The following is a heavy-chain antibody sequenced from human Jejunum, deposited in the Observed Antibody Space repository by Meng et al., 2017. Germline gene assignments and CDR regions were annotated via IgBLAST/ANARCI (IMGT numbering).Heavy chain of an antibody. J-gene: IGHJ3*02. CDR1: GFTFSRYA. CDR2: IWYDGNTK. Sequence: GGSLRLSYVASGFTFSRYAMHWVRQAPGKGLEWVAVIWYDGNTKYYIDSVKGRFTISRDDSKNTVYLQMNSLRNDDTAVYHCARDGLEVVPGTRTDFFDMWGQGTMVTVSS. CDR3: ARDGLEVVPGTRTDFFDM. D-gene: IGHD2-15*01. V-gene: IGHV3-33*01.